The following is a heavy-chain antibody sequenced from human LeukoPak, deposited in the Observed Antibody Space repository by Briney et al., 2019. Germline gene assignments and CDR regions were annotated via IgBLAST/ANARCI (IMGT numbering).Heavy chain of an antibody. CDR3: ASRGLTEFHYFDY. V-gene: IGHV3-48*04. D-gene: IGHD3-10*01. Sequence: GGSLRLSCAASGFTFSSYSMNWVRQAPGKGLEWISYINSGSSTIYYADSVKGRFTISRDNARNSLYLQMNSLRAEDTAVYYCASRGLTEFHYFDYWGPGTLVTVSS. J-gene: IGHJ4*02. CDR2: INSGSSTI. CDR1: GFTFSSYS.